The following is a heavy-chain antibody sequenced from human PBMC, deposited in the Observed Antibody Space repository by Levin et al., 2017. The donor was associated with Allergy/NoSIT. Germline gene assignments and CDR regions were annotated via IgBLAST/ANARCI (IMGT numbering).Heavy chain of an antibody. D-gene: IGHD6-13*01. Sequence: GGSLRLSCAASGFTFSRLWMTWVRQAPGKGLEWVANINQDGGEKYYVDSVKGRFTISRDNAKNLLYLQLSSLRVEDTALYYCTSGGFDSSWYWGGWGQGTLVTVSS. CDR2: INQDGGEK. CDR3: TSGGFDSSWYWGG. CDR1: GFTFSRLW. J-gene: IGHJ4*02. V-gene: IGHV3-7*01.